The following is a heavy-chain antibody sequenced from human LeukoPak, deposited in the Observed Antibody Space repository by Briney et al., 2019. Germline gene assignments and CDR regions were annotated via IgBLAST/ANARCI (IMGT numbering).Heavy chain of an antibody. CDR1: GYTFTGYY. CDR2: INPNSGGT. Sequence: ASVKVSCKASGYTFTGYYMHWVRQAPGQGLEWMGWINPNSGGTNYAQKFQGRVTMTRDTSISTAYMELTSLRFDDAAVYYCARWSSSWRGDWFDPWGQGTLVTVSS. J-gene: IGHJ5*02. D-gene: IGHD6-13*01. V-gene: IGHV1-2*02. CDR3: ARWSSSWRGDWFDP.